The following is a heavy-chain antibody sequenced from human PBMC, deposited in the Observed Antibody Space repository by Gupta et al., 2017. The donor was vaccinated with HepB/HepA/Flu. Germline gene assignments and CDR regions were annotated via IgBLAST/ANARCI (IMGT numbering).Heavy chain of an antibody. Sequence: EVQLVESGGGLVKPGVSLRLSCAASGFTCSTAWMSWVRQAPGKGLEWVGPIKSKTDGGTKDYAAPVKGRFTISRDDSKNTLYLQMNSLKTEDTAVYYCTTAYYDSNEYYFDYWGQGTLVTVSS. D-gene: IGHD3-22*01. V-gene: IGHV3-15*01. J-gene: IGHJ4*02. CDR1: GFTCSTAW. CDR2: IKSKTDGGTK. CDR3: TTAYYDSNEYYFDY.